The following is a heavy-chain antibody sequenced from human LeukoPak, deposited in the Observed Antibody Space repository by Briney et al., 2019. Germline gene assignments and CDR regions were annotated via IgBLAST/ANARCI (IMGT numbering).Heavy chain of an antibody. J-gene: IGHJ4*02. V-gene: IGHV3-7*05. Sequence: PGGSLRLSCAASGFTFSSYWMSWVRQAPGKGLEWVANIKQDGSEQVYLDSVKGRFTISRDNAKNSLFLQMNTLRAEDTAVYYCARGLGSFDYWGQGTLVTVPS. CDR3: ARGLGSFDY. CDR1: GFTFSSYW. D-gene: IGHD3-10*01. CDR2: IKQDGSEQ.